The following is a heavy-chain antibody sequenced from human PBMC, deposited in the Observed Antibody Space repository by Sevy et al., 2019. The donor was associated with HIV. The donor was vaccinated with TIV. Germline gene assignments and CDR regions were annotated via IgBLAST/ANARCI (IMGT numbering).Heavy chain of an antibody. CDR3: AKKMGGGSGMAFLVDY. Sequence: GGSLRLSCAASGFTFNNFAMGWVHQAPGKGLDWISVISGNGDYTYYADSVKGRFTISRDNSKNTLFLQMNSLRAEDTAIFYCAKKMGGGSGMAFLVDYWGQGTLVTVSS. CDR2: ISGNGDYT. CDR1: GFTFNNFA. J-gene: IGHJ4*02. D-gene: IGHD5-18*01. V-gene: IGHV3-23*01.